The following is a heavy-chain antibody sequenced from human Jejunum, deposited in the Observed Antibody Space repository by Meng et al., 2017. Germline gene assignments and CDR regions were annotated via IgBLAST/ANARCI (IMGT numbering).Heavy chain of an antibody. D-gene: IGHD1-26*01. V-gene: IGHV4-61*01. J-gene: IGHJ4*02. CDR1: GDSVSSDNYY. CDR2: IYYSGST. Sequence: GRLQVSGPGLVRPSETLSLTCTVSGDSVSSDNYYWSWIRQPPGKGLEWIGYIYYSGSTDHNPSLKSRVTMSVDTSRNQFSLNLSSVTAADTAVYYCARVILYSGSYYFDSWGQGTLVTVSS. CDR3: ARVILYSGSYYFDS.